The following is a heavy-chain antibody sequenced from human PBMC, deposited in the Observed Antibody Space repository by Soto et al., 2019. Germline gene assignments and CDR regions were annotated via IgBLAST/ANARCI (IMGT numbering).Heavy chain of an antibody. CDR3: ARRYSSSSDY. V-gene: IGHV4-59*08. CDR1: GGSISSYY. CDR2: IFYSGST. Sequence: VQLQESGPGLVKPSETLSLTCTVSGGSISSYYWSWIRQPPGKGLEWIGYIFYSGSTNYKPSLKGRVTISVDTSKNQFSLKLSSVTAADTAVYYCARRYSSSSDYWGQGTLVTVSS. J-gene: IGHJ4*02. D-gene: IGHD6-13*01.